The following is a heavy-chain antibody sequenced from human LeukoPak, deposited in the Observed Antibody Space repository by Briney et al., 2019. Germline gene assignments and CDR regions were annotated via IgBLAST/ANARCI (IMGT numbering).Heavy chain of an antibody. CDR2: ISAYNGNT. Sequence: ASVKVSCKASGYTFTSYGISWVRQAPGQGREWMGWISAYNGNTNYAQKLQGRVTMTTDTSTSTAYMELRSLRSDDTAVYYCAKLVTIFGVVTDYYFDYWGQGTLVTVSS. CDR3: AKLVTIFGVVTDYYFDY. D-gene: IGHD3-3*01. V-gene: IGHV1-18*01. CDR1: GYTFTSYG. J-gene: IGHJ4*02.